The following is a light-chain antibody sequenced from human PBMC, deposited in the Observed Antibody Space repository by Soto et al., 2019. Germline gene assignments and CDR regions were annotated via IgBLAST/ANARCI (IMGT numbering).Light chain of an antibody. J-gene: IGKJ4*01. Sequence: DIQMTQSPSSLSASVGERVTITCRASQDIRNFLVWFQQRPGKVPKGXMYSANRLASGVPSRFSGSGSGTDFTLTITSLQPEDFATDYCLQVNSFTLSFGGGTKVDIK. CDR1: QDIRNF. CDR3: LQVNSFTLS. CDR2: SAN. V-gene: IGKV1-17*03.